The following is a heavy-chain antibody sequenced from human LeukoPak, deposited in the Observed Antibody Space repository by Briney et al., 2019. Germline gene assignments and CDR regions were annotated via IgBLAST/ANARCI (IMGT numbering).Heavy chain of an antibody. CDR1: GFTFINYW. V-gene: IGHV3-74*01. CDR2: VNRDGTSI. D-gene: IGHD3-9*01. CDR3: VRDIRYFDWPCFDP. J-gene: IGHJ5*02. Sequence: PGGSLRLSFTASGFTFINYWMHWVRQAPRKGLVWVSRVNRDGTSIAYADSVKGRFTISRDNAKNTVHLQMNSLRDEDTAMYYCVRDIRYFDWPCFDPWGQGTLVTVSS.